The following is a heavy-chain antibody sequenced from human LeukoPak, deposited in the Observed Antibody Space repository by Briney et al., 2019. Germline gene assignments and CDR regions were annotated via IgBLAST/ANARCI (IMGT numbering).Heavy chain of an antibody. Sequence: GGSLRLSCAASGFTFSSYAMHWVRQAPGKGLEWVAVIWYDGSNKYYADSVKGRFTISRDNSKNTLYLQMNSLRAEDTAVYFCARPLGVTTEYYYYGMDVWGQGTTVTVSS. CDR1: GFTFSSYA. D-gene: IGHD2-21*02. CDR2: IWYDGSNK. CDR3: ARPLGVTTEYYYYGMDV. J-gene: IGHJ6*02. V-gene: IGHV3-33*01.